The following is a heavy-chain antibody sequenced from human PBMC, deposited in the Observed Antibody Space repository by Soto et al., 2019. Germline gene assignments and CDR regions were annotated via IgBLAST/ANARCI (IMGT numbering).Heavy chain of an antibody. V-gene: IGHV1-69*01. D-gene: IGHD2-15*01. CDR2: IIAILGKA. Sequence: QVQLVQSGAEVKKPGSSVKVSCKASGGTFSSYAISWVRQAPGQGLEWMGGIIAILGKANYAEKFQGRVPIAADESTSAAFMDLSSLRSEDTAVYYCARERGGAIIVAVSHTFDVRGQGTLVTVSS. CDR1: GGTFSSYA. CDR3: ARERGGAIIVAVSHTFDV. J-gene: IGHJ3*01.